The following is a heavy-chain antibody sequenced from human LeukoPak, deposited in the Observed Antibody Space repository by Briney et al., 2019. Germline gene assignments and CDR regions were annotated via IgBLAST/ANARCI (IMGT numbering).Heavy chain of an antibody. Sequence: SETLSLTCTVSGGSISSSSYYWGWIRQPPGRGLEWIGSIYYSGSTYYNPSLKSRVTISVDTSKNQFSLKLSSVTAADTAVYYCARVIPDYYYYYYMDVWGKGTTVTVSS. J-gene: IGHJ6*03. V-gene: IGHV4-39*01. CDR1: GGSISSSSYY. CDR2: IYYSGST. D-gene: IGHD2-21*01. CDR3: ARVIPDYYYYYYMDV.